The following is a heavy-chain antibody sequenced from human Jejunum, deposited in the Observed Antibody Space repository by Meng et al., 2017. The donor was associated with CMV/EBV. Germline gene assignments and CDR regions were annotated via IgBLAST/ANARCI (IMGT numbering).Heavy chain of an antibody. CDR2: VSFDGGIQ. V-gene: IGHV3-30*18. D-gene: IGHD4-11*01. CDR1: GFSFSAHL. J-gene: IGHJ4*02. CDR3: TKSNYGWSFDY. Sequence: SCVSSGFSFSAHLMYWARQAPGTALEWMAGVSFDGGIQNYADSVKGRFTVSRDNSQNTLFLQMDSLRAEDPALYYCTKSNYGWSFDYWGKGTLVTVSS.